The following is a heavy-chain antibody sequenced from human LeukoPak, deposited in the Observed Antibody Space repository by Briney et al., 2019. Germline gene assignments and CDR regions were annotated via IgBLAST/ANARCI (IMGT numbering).Heavy chain of an antibody. J-gene: IGHJ5*02. CDR1: GGSISSGSYY. D-gene: IGHD2-2*01. CDR3: ARQRKGNQLLLSVEP. V-gene: IGHV4-61*02. Sequence: TSQTLSLTCTVSGGSISSGSYYWSWIRQPAGKGLEWIGRIYTSGSTNYNPSLKSRVTISVDTSKNQVSLKLSSVTAADTAVYYCARQRKGNQLLLSVEPWGQGTLVTVSS. CDR2: IYTSGST.